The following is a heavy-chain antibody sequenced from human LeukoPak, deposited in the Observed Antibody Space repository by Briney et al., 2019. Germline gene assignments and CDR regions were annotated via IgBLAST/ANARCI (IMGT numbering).Heavy chain of an antibody. CDR1: GFTFSSYE. J-gene: IGHJ6*03. CDR3: ARGMEPLNLYYMDV. V-gene: IGHV3-48*03. CDR2: ISSSGSTI. Sequence: GGSLRLSCAASGFTFSSYEMNWVRQAPGKGLEWVSYISSSGSTIYYADSVKGRFTISRDNAKNSLYLQMNSLRAEDTAVYYCARGMEPLNLYYMDVWGKGTTVTVSS. D-gene: IGHD1-26*01.